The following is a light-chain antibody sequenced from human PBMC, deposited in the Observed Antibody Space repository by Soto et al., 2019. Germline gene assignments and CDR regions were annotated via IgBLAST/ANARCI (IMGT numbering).Light chain of an antibody. CDR2: EVD. CDR1: SSDVGGYNY. J-gene: IGLJ1*01. CDR3: SSYVGSNNFPYV. Sequence: QSVLTQPPSASGSPGQSVTISFTGTSSDVGGYNYVSWYQHHPGKAPKLIIYEVDERPSGVPDRFSGSKSGNTASLTVSGLQAEDEADYYCSSYVGSNNFPYVFGTGTKVTVL. V-gene: IGLV2-8*01.